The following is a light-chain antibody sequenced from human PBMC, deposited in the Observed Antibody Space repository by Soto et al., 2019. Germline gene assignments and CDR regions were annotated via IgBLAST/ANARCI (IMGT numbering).Light chain of an antibody. V-gene: IGLV3-1*01. CDR3: QAWDSSTRGVV. CDR2: QDS. CDR1: KLGDKY. J-gene: IGLJ2*01. Sequence: ELTQPPSVSVSPGQTASITCSGDKLGDKYACWYQQKPGQSPVLVIYQDSKRPSGIPERFSGSNSGNTATLTISGTQAMDEADYYCQAWDSSTRGVVFGGGTKLTVL.